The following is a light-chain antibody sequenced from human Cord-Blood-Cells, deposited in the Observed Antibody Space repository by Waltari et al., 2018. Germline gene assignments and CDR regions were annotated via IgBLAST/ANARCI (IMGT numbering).Light chain of an antibody. CDR2: DAS. CDR3: QQRSNWPPYT. J-gene: IGKJ2*01. Sequence: EIVLTQSPATLSLSPVEIATLSCRASQSVSSYLAWYQQKPGQAPRLLIYDASNRATGIPARFSGSGAGTDFTRTISVLEPEDFAVYYGQQRSNWPPYTFGQGTKLEIK. V-gene: IGKV3-11*01. CDR1: QSVSSY.